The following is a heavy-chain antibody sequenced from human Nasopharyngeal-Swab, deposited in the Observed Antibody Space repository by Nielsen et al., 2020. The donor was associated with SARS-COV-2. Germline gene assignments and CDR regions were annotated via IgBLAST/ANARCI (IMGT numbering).Heavy chain of an antibody. Sequence: GRSLRLSCAASGLTFSTYAMTWVRQAPGKGLEWVSTIDAGGGNTWYADSVKGRFTISRDNSKNTLYLQLNSLRAEDTAVYYCARDQGVGGSYLLYYFYYWGQGTLVTVSS. CDR2: IDAGGGNT. D-gene: IGHD1-26*01. J-gene: IGHJ4*02. V-gene: IGHV3-23*01. CDR3: ARDQGVGGSYLLYYFYY. CDR1: GLTFSTYA.